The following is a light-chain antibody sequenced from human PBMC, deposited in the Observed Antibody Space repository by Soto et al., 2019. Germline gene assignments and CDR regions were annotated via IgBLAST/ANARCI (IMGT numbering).Light chain of an antibody. CDR2: GVT. J-gene: IGLJ1*01. Sequence: QSALTQPASVSGSPRQSITISCTGTGSDVGGYNYVSWYQQHPGKAPKLMIYGVTNRPSGVSNRFSGSKSGNTASLTISGLQAEDEADYYCSSYAGSTYLAVFGTGTKVTVL. CDR1: GSDVGGYNY. CDR3: SSYAGSTYLAV. V-gene: IGLV2-14*01.